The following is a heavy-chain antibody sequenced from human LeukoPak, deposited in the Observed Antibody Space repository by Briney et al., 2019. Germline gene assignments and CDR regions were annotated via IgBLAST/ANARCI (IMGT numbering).Heavy chain of an antibody. CDR1: GFTFSSFE. J-gene: IGHJ4*02. D-gene: IGHD3-22*01. Sequence: PGGSLRLSCAASGFTFSSFEMNWVPQAPGKGLEWVSYISSSSSIIYYADSVKGRFTISRDNAKNSLYLQMNSLRAEDTAVYYCARVRDDDSSGFWLNWGQGTLVTVSS. CDR3: ARVRDDDSSGFWLN. CDR2: ISSSSSII. V-gene: IGHV3-48*03.